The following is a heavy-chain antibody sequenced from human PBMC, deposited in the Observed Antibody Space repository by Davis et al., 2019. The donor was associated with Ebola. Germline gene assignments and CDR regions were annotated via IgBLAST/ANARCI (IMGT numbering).Heavy chain of an antibody. D-gene: IGHD2-2*01. CDR3: ASALRQLHFDY. J-gene: IGHJ4*02. CDR1: GYSFTSYW. CDR2: IYPGDSDT. V-gene: IGHV5-51*01. Sequence: KVSCKASGYSFTSYWIGWVRQTPGKGLEWMGIIYPGDSDTRYSPSFQGQVTISADKSISTAYLQWSSLKASDTAMYYCASALRQLHFDYWGQGTLVTVSS.